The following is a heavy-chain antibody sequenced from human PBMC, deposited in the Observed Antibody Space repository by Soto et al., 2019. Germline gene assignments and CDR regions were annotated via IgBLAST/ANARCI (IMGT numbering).Heavy chain of an antibody. J-gene: IGHJ3*02. CDR3: AKDFLRISRGWAFDI. V-gene: IGHV3-23*01. CDR2: ISGSGINT. Sequence: GGSLRLSCAASGFTFSSYAMNWVRQAPGKGLEWVSAISGSGINTYYADSVKGRFTISRDNSKNTLYLQMNSLRAEDTAVYYCAKDFLRISRGWAFDIWGQGTMVTVSS. CDR1: GFTFSSYA. D-gene: IGHD3-22*01.